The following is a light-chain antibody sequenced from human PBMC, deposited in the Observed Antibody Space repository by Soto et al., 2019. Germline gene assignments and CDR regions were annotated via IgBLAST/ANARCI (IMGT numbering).Light chain of an antibody. CDR3: QQANNFPLT. Sequence: DLPMTQSPSSVSASVGDRVTITCRASQHISGWLAWYQQKPGKAPNLLIYAASSLQGGVPSRFSGSGSGTDFTLTISSLQPADFATYYCQQANNFPLTFGGGTKVEIE. V-gene: IGKV1-12*01. J-gene: IGKJ4*01. CDR1: QHISGW. CDR2: AAS.